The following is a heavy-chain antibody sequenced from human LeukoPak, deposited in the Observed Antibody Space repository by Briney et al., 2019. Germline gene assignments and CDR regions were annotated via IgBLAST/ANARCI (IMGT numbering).Heavy chain of an antibody. CDR3: ARGPAANSGNYYVGDY. CDR2: IKQDGTEK. V-gene: IGHV3-7*01. D-gene: IGHD1-26*01. Sequence: QAGGSLRLSCAASGFTFTTYWMSWVRQAPGKGLEWVANIKQDGTEKYYVDSVKGRFTISRDNAKNTLYLEMNSLGAEDTAVYYCARGPAANSGNYYVGDYWGQGTLVTVSS. CDR1: GFTFTTYW. J-gene: IGHJ4*02.